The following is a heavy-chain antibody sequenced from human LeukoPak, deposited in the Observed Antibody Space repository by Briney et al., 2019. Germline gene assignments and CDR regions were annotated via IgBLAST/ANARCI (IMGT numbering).Heavy chain of an antibody. CDR3: ARQTAKNVDTARFDS. CDR1: GGSINNYY. D-gene: IGHD5-18*01. V-gene: IGHV4-59*08. Sequence: SETLSLTCAISGGSINNYYWSWIRQPPGKGLEWIGYIYYSGTTNYSPSLNSRVNVSLDTAKNQFSLRLSSVTAADTAVYYCARQTAKNVDTARFDSWGQGTLVTVSS. CDR2: IYYSGTT. J-gene: IGHJ4*02.